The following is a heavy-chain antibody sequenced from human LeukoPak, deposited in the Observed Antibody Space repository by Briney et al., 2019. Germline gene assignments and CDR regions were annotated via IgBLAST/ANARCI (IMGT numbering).Heavy chain of an antibody. Sequence: GASVKVSCKASGYNFNNYGITWVRQAPGQGLEYMGWISAYSGSTNYAQKLQGRVTMTTDTSTSTAYMELRSLRFDDTAVYYCARDDRGYSSIWFDLRGQGTLVTISS. V-gene: IGHV1-18*01. J-gene: IGHJ5*02. D-gene: IGHD6-13*01. CDR1: GYNFNNYG. CDR3: ARDDRGYSSIWFDL. CDR2: ISAYSGST.